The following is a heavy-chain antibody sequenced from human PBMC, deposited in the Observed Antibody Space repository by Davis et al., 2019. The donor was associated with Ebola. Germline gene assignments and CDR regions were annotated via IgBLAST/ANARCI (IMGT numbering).Heavy chain of an antibody. J-gene: IGHJ3*02. CDR3: ARPRADDWFVGAFDI. V-gene: IGHV3-7*01. CDR1: GFTFSSYW. CDR2: IKQDGSEK. D-gene: IGHD3-9*01. Sequence: PGGSLRLSCAASGFTFSSYWMSWVRQAPGKGLEWVANIKQDGSEKYYVDSVKGRFTISRDNAKNSLYLQMNSLRAEDTAVYYCARPRADDWFVGAFDIWGQGTVVTVSS.